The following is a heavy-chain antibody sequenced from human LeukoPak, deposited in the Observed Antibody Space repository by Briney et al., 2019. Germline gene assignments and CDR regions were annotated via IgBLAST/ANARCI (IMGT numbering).Heavy chain of an antibody. J-gene: IGHJ4*02. V-gene: IGHV4-59*11. Sequence: PSETLSLTCTVSGGSISSHYWSWIQQPPGKGLEWIGYIYYSGSTNYNPSLKSRVTISVDTSKNQFSLKLSSVTAADTAVYYCVGSYSSSWYSNFDYWGQGTLVTVSS. CDR1: GGSISSHY. CDR2: IYYSGST. D-gene: IGHD6-13*01. CDR3: VGSYSSSWYSNFDY.